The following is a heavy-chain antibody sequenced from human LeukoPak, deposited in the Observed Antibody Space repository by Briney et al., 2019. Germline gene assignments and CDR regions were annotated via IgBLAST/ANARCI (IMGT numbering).Heavy chain of an antibody. CDR1: GFTFNTYA. CDR3: AKDRTRGWYLGYDAFDV. V-gene: IGHV3-23*01. D-gene: IGHD6-19*01. CDR2: ISGSGETI. Sequence: GGSLRLSCAASGFTFNTYAMTWVRQAPGKGLEWVSVISGSGETIYYADSVKGRFTISRDNSRRTLYLQMNGLRADDTAVYYCAKDRTRGWYLGYDAFDVWGQGTMVTVSS. J-gene: IGHJ3*01.